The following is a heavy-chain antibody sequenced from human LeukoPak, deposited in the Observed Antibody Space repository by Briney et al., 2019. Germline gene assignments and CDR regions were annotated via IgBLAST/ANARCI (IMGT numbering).Heavy chain of an antibody. CDR2: IYYSGFT. V-gene: IGHV4-59*01. CDR3: GRVRYGSGSLLFDS. Sequence: SETLSLTCTVSGGSISNYYWTWIRQPPGKGLEWIGYIYYSGFTNCNPSLKSRVTISVDTSKNLFSLKLSSVTAADTAVYYCGRVRYGSGSLLFDSWGQGTLVTVSS. J-gene: IGHJ4*02. D-gene: IGHD3-10*01. CDR1: GGSISNYY.